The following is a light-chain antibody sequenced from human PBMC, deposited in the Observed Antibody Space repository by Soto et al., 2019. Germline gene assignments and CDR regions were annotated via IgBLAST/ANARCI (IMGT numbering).Light chain of an antibody. CDR1: QNVNYY. Sequence: EIVLTQSPATLSXSPGERATLSCRASQNVNYYLAWYQQKPGQAPRLLIYEASNRATGIPARFSGSGSGTDFTLTISSLEPEDFAVYYCQQRSTTFGQGTRLEIK. CDR3: QQRSTT. V-gene: IGKV3-11*01. J-gene: IGKJ5*01. CDR2: EAS.